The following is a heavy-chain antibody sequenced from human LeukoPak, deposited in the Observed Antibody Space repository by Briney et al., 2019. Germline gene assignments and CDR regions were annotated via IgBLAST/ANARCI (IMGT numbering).Heavy chain of an antibody. V-gene: IGHV1-69*05. CDR2: IIPIFGTA. CDR1: GGTFSSYA. J-gene: IGHJ3*02. D-gene: IGHD6-13*01. Sequence: SVKVSCKASGGTFSSYAISWVRQAPGQGLERMGGIIPIFGTANYAQKFQGRVTITTDESTSTAYMELSSLRSEDTAVYYCARYIAAEETGAFDIWGQGTMVTVSS. CDR3: ARYIAAEETGAFDI.